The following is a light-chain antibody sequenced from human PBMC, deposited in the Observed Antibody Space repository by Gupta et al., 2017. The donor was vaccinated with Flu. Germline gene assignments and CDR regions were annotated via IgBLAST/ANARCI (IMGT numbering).Light chain of an antibody. Sequence: IQMTQSPSSLSASVGDRGTITCQGSQDISNYFNWYQQKPGKAPKLQIYNAFHLETGVPSRFSGSGCGTDVTFTISSLQHEDNDIYYCQRYDNLPPLTFGGGTKVEIK. CDR3: QRYDNLPPLT. CDR2: NAF. CDR1: QDISNY. J-gene: IGKJ4*01. V-gene: IGKV1-33*01.